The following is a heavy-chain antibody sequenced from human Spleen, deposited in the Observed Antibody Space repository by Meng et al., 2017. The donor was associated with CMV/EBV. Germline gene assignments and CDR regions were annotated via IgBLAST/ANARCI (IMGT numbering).Heavy chain of an antibody. D-gene: IGHD1-1*01. V-gene: IGHV3-23*01. J-gene: IGHJ6*02. Sequence: GGSLRLSCAASGFTFSSYAMSWVRQAPGKGLEWVSGISGSGGSTYYADSVKGRFTISRDNAKNSLYLQMNSLRADDTALYYCAKGGLENDYYYGMDVWGQGTTVTVSS. CDR1: GFTFSSYA. CDR2: ISGSGGST. CDR3: AKGGLENDYYYGMDV.